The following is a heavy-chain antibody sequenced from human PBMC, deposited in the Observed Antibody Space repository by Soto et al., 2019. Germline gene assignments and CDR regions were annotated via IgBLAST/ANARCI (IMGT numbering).Heavy chain of an antibody. Sequence: ASVKVSCKASGYTFTSYAMHWVRRAPGQRLEWMGWINAGNGNTKYSQKFQGRVTITRDTSASTAYMELSSLRSEDTAVYYCARERITGVWFDPWGQGTLVTVSS. CDR1: GYTFTSYA. D-gene: IGHD1-20*01. J-gene: IGHJ5*02. V-gene: IGHV1-3*01. CDR2: INAGNGNT. CDR3: ARERITGVWFDP.